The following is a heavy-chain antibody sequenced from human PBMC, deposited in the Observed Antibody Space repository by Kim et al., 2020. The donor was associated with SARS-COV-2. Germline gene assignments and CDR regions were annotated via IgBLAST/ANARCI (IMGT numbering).Heavy chain of an antibody. CDR2: VSYSGST. V-gene: IGHV4-39*01. J-gene: IGHJ4*03. CDR3: TRSYVRPFVD. CDR1: GGSITSSSYR. D-gene: IGHD3-16*01. Sequence: SETLSLTCTVSGGSITSSSYRWGWIRQPPGRGLEWIGYVSYSGSTYYNPSLKSRLTISVDRSKSQFFLNLTSVTAADTALYFCTRSYVRPFVDWGHG.